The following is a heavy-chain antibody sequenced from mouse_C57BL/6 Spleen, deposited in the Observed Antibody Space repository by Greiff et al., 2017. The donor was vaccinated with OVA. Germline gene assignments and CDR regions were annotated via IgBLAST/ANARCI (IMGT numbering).Heavy chain of an antibody. Sequence: VKLQESGAELVRPGASVTLSCKASGYTFTDYEMHWVKQTPVHGLEWIGAIDPVTGGPASTQKVTGKAILTADKSSSTTYMELRSLISGDSAVYYCTRGGIRHGFAYWGQGTLVTVSA. J-gene: IGHJ3*01. D-gene: IGHD2-12*01. V-gene: IGHV1-15*01. CDR2: IDPVTGGP. CDR3: TRGGIRHGFAY. CDR1: GYTFTDYE.